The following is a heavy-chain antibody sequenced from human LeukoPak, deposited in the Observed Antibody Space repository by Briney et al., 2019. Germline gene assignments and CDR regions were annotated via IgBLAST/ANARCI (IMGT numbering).Heavy chain of an antibody. CDR1: GFTFSDYA. D-gene: IGHD2-21*01. CDR2: ISGSGDYT. Sequence: GGSLRLSCAASGFTFSDYAMSWVRQPPGKGLEWVSTISGSGDYTYYADSVRGRFTISRDNSENTLYLQMNSLRAEDTAVYYCAKYCGGDCYGMDVWGQGTTVTVSS. V-gene: IGHV3-23*01. J-gene: IGHJ6*02. CDR3: AKYCGGDCYGMDV.